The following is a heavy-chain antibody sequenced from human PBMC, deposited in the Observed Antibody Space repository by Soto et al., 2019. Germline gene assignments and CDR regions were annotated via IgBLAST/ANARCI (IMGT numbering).Heavy chain of an antibody. J-gene: IGHJ4*02. D-gene: IGHD2-8*02. V-gene: IGHV4-30-4*01. CDR2: ILHSGST. CDR3: ARGKITGLFDY. CDR1: GVSISSGDTY. Sequence: SETLSLTCSVSGVSISSGDTYWAWIRQAPGKGLEWIGYILHSGSTNYNPSLKSRVTISVDTSKNQFSLKLTSVTAADTAVYYCARGKITGLFDYWGQGTLVTVSS.